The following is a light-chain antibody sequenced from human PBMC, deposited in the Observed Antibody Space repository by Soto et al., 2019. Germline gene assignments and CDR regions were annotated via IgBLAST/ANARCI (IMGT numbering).Light chain of an antibody. V-gene: IGKV1-9*01. CDR3: QQLNSYPFT. Sequence: DIQLTQSPSFLSASVGDRVTITCRASQGISSYLAWYQQKPGKAPKLLIYAASTLQSGVPSRFSGSGSGTEFTLTISSLQPEDFATYYCQQLNSYPFTCGGGTKVDIK. J-gene: IGKJ4*01. CDR2: AAS. CDR1: QGISSY.